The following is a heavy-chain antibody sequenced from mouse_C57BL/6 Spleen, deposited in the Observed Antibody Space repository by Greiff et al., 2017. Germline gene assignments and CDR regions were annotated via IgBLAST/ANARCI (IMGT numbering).Heavy chain of an antibody. CDR1: GFNIKDDY. V-gene: IGHV14-4*01. CDR2: IDPENGDT. Sequence: VQLQQSGAELVRPGASVKLSCTASGFNIKDDYMHWVQQRPEQGLEWIGWIDPENGDTEYASKFQGKATITADKSSTTAYLQLSSLTSEDTAVYYCTTDGRGFDYWGQGTTLTVSS. D-gene: IGHD2-3*01. CDR3: TTDGRGFDY. J-gene: IGHJ2*01.